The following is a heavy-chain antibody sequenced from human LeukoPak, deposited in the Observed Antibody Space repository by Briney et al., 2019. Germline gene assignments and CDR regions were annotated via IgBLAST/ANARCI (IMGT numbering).Heavy chain of an antibody. CDR3: AKDRGYAGYDSGGIEF. CDR1: GFTFRNYA. D-gene: IGHD5-12*01. J-gene: IGHJ4*02. CDR2: IRYGVGTA. V-gene: IGHV3-23*01. Sequence: GGSLRLSCAASGFTFRNYAMDWVRQSPGKGLEWVACIRYGVGTAFYAGSVQGRFSVSRDDSRSTLYLQMASLRAEDTAIYYCAKDRGYAGYDSGGIEFWGQGTLVTVSS.